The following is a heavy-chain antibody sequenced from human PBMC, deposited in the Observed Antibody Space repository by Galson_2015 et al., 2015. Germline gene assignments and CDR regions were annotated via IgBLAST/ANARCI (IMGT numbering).Heavy chain of an antibody. J-gene: IGHJ6*03. D-gene: IGHD4-11*01. CDR2: ISTFNGNT. CDR3: GRNAHKYYFYYMDV. V-gene: IGHV1-18*01. Sequence: SVKVSCKASGYIFTNYGITWVQQVPGQGLEWMGWISTFNGNTDYAQRVQGRITMTRDTSTRTAYMELGSLRSDDTAVYYCGRNAHKYYFYYMDVWGKGTTVTVSS. CDR1: GYIFTNYG.